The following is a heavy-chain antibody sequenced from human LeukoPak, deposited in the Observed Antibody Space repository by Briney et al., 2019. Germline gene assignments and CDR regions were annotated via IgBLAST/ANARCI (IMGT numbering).Heavy chain of an antibody. CDR1: GFTFSSYA. J-gene: IGHJ4*02. CDR3: AKDGPYYYDSSGYYTTNYFDY. CDR2: ISGSGGST. V-gene: IGHV3-23*01. D-gene: IGHD3-22*01. Sequence: GGSLRLSCAASGFTFSSYAMSWVRQAPGKGLEWVSAISGSGGSTYYADSVKGRFTISRDNSKNTLYLQMNSLRAEDTAVYYCAKDGPYYYDSSGYYTTNYFDYWGRGTLVTVSS.